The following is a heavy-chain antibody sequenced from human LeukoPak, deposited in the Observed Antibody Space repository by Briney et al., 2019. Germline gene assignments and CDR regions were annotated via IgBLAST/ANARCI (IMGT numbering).Heavy chain of an antibody. J-gene: IGHJ4*02. V-gene: IGHV4-59*01. CDR1: GGSFSTYY. D-gene: IGHD3-16*01. CDR3: TRAVITFGAAVAKGFDC. Sequence: SETRSLTCTVSGGSFSTYYWSWIRQPPGKGLEWIGSIYYSGSTDYNPSLKSRVTMSLDTSKNQFSLNLSSVTAADTAVYYCTRAVITFGAAVAKGFDCWGQGTLVTVSS. CDR2: IYYSGST.